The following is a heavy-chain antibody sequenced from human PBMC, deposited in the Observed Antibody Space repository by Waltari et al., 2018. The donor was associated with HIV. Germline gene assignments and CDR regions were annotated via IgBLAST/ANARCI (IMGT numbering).Heavy chain of an antibody. V-gene: IGHV4-39*07. J-gene: IGHJ3*02. CDR2: IYYSGST. Sequence: QLQLQESGPGLVKPSETLSLTCTVSGGSISSSRYYWGGIRKPPGKGLEWIGSIYYSGSTYYNPSLKSRVTISVDTSKNQFSLKLSSVTAADTAVYYCAREFYDFDWRRKGAFDIWGQGTMVTVSS. D-gene: IGHD3-9*01. CDR3: AREFYDFDWRRKGAFDI. CDR1: GGSISSSRYY.